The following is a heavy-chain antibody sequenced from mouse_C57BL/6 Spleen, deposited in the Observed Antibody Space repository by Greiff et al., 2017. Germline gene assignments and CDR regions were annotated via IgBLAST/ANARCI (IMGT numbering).Heavy chain of an antibody. Sequence: EVQLQQSGPELVKPGASVKIPCKASGYTFTDYNMDWVKQSHGKSLEWIGDINPNNGGTIYNQKFKGKATLTVDKSSSTAYMELRSLTSEDTAVYYCARRDYGNYLYAMDYWGQGTSVTVSS. CDR1: GYTFTDYN. V-gene: IGHV1-18*01. D-gene: IGHD2-1*01. CDR3: ARRDYGNYLYAMDY. J-gene: IGHJ4*01. CDR2: INPNNGGT.